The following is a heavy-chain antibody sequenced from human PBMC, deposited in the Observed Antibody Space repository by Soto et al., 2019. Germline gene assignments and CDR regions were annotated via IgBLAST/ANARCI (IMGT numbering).Heavy chain of an antibody. D-gene: IGHD3-22*01. J-gene: IGHJ6*02. CDR2: VSFSGSK. CDR1: VDSFSNSGYY. Sequence: SEALSLTCTVTVDSFSNSGYYWCWIRQSPGKRLEWSGSVSFSGSKYYNPSLRSRVTFSVDTSKTLISLKLRSVTAADTAVYYCARHYDSTEYAYSRYYFGMDVWGQGTTVTVSS. V-gene: IGHV4-39*01. CDR3: ARHYDSTEYAYSRYYFGMDV.